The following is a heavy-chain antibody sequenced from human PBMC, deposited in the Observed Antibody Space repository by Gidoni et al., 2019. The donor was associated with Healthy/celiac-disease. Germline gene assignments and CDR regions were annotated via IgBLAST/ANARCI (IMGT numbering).Heavy chain of an antibody. CDR2: ISSSSSYI. V-gene: IGHV3-21*01. D-gene: IGHD3-3*01. Sequence: EVQLVESGGGLVKPGGSLRLSCAASGFTFSSYSMNWVRQAPGKGLEWVSSISSSSSYIYYADSVKGRFTISRDNAKNSLYLQMNSLRAEDTAVYYCARDPMPYYDFWSGYYIAGYFDYWGQGTLVTVSS. J-gene: IGHJ4*02. CDR3: ARDPMPYYDFWSGYYIAGYFDY. CDR1: GFTFSSYS.